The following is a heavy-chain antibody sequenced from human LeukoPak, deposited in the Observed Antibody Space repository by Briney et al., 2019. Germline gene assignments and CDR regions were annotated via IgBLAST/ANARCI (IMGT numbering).Heavy chain of an antibody. CDR1: GGSISSYY. Sequence: SETLSLTCTVSGGSISSYYWSWIRRPPGKGLEWIGYIYYSGSTNYNPSLKSRVTISVDTSKNQFSLKLSSVTAADTAVYYCARGGSSWRNNWYFDLWGRGTLVTVSS. CDR3: ARGGSSWRNNWYFDL. V-gene: IGHV4-59*01. D-gene: IGHD6-13*01. CDR2: IYYSGST. J-gene: IGHJ2*01.